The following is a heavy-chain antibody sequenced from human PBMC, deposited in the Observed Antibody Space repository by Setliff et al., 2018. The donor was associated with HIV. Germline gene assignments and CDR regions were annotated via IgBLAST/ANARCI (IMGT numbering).Heavy chain of an antibody. CDR3: ARLNQQWLVRDSGSNWFDP. V-gene: IGHV4-59*08. Sequence: SETLSLTCSVSGGSFSGYYWSWIRQPPGKGLEWIGYIYIYYSGSTNYNPSLKSRVTMSVDTSKNRFSLKLNSVTAADTAVYYCARLNQQWLVRDSGSNWFDPWGQGILVTVSS. CDR1: GGSFSGYY. D-gene: IGHD6-19*01. J-gene: IGHJ5*02. CDR2: IYIYYSGST.